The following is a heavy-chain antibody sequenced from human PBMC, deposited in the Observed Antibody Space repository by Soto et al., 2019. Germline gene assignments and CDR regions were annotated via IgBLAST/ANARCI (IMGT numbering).Heavy chain of an antibody. CDR2: ISYDESNK. Sequence: QVQLVESGGGVDQPGRSLRLSCAASGFTFSSYGMHWVRQAPGKGLEWVAVISYDESNKYYADSVKGRFTISRDNSKNTPYLQMNSLRAEDTAVHYCTKGVVVITSYFQHWGQGTLVTVSS. V-gene: IGHV3-30*18. CDR3: TKGVVVITSYFQH. D-gene: IGHD3-22*01. J-gene: IGHJ1*01. CDR1: GFTFSSYG.